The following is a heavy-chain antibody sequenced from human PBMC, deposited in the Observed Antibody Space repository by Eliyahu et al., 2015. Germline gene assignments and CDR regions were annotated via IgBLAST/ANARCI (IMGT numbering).Heavy chain of an antibody. Sequence: QVQLQQWGAGLLKPSETLSLTCAVYGGSLSGYXYWSWIRQPPGKGLEWIGEINHSGSTNYNPSLKSRVTISVDTSKNQFSLTLISVTAADTAVYYCARGRRVSDFWRDDYWGQGTLVTVSS. J-gene: IGHJ4*02. CDR3: ARGRRVSDFWRDDY. CDR1: GGSLSGYXY. CDR2: INHSGST. D-gene: IGHD3-3*01. V-gene: IGHV4-34*01.